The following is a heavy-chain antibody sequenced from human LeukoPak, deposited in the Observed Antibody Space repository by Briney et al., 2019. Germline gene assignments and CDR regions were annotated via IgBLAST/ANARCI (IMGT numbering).Heavy chain of an antibody. CDR3: ARAVRWLWMYYFDY. Sequence: ETLSLTCTVSGGSISSSSYYWGWIRQPPGKGLEWVSSISGSGSGGSTYYADSVKGRFTISRDNSKNTLYLQMNSLRADDTAVYYCARAVRWLWMYYFDYWGQGTLVTVSS. D-gene: IGHD3-22*01. CDR1: GGSISSSSYY. V-gene: IGHV3-23*01. J-gene: IGHJ4*02. CDR2: ISGSGSGGST.